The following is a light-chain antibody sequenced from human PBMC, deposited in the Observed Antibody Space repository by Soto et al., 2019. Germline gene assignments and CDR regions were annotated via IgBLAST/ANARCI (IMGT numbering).Light chain of an antibody. Sequence: EIVFSPAPRTPPFFPGGRDTPSRRARQSISNSYLAWYQQKPGQAPRLLIYGASSRATGIPDGISGSGSGTDFTLTISRLEPEDFAVYYCQQYAGSPWTFGQGTKVDIK. V-gene: IGKV3-20*01. CDR1: QSISNSY. CDR2: GAS. CDR3: QQYAGSPWT. J-gene: IGKJ1*01.